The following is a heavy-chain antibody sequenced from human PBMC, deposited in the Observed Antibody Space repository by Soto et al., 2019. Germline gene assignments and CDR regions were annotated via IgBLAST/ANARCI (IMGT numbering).Heavy chain of an antibody. CDR3: ARGRGTDCSSTSCYVRYFDY. Sequence: SETLSLTCAVYGGSFSGYYWSWIRQPPGKGLEWIGEINHSGSTNYNPSLKSRVTISVDTSKNQFSLKLSSVTAADTAVYYCARGRGTDCSSTSCYVRYFDYWGQGTLVTVSS. CDR1: GGSFSGYY. V-gene: IGHV4-34*01. CDR2: INHSGST. J-gene: IGHJ4*02. D-gene: IGHD2-2*01.